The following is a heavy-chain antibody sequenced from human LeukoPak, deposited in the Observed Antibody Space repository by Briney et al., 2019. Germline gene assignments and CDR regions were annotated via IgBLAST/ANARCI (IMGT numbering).Heavy chain of an antibody. Sequence: GGSLRLSCAASEFTSSSYSMNWVRQAPGKGLEWVSYITNSGNSKSYADSVKGRFTISRDNSKNTPYLQMNSLRAEDTAVYYCAKAVEMATITGFDYWGQGTLVTVSS. V-gene: IGHV3-48*01. D-gene: IGHD5-24*01. CDR1: EFTSSSYS. CDR2: ITNSGNSK. J-gene: IGHJ4*02. CDR3: AKAVEMATITGFDY.